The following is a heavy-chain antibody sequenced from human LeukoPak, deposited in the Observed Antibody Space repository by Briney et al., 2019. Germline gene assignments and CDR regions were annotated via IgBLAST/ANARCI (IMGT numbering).Heavy chain of an antibody. J-gene: IGHJ3*02. CDR1: GYTFTSYY. D-gene: IGHD1-26*01. Sequence: ASVKVSCKASGYTFTSYYMHWVRQAPAQGLEWMGIINPSGGSTSYAQKFQGRVTITRYTSTSTVYMELSSLRSEDTAVYYCARPQRFXVGXTXXAXDIWGQXTXVTVSS. CDR2: INPSGGST. V-gene: IGHV1-46*01. CDR3: ARPQRFXVGXTXXAXDI.